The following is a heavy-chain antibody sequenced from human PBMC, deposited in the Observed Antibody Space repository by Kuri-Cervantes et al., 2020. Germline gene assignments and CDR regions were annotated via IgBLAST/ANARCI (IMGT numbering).Heavy chain of an antibody. CDR1: GFTFNNYA. J-gene: IGHJ3*02. D-gene: IGHD1-26*01. V-gene: IGHV3-30-3*01. Sequence: GESLKISCAASGFTFNNYAMHWVRQAPGKGLEWVAAISYDGSNKYYADSVKGRFTISRDNSKNTLYLQMNSLRAEDTAVYYCAKDIGATRSFDIWGQGTMVTVSS. CDR2: ISYDGSNK. CDR3: AKDIGATRSFDI.